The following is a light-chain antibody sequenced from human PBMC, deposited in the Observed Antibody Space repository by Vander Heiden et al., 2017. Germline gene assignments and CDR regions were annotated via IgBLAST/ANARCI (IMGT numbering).Light chain of an antibody. Sequence: QSALTQPASVSGARGQSITISCTGPSSDVGSYNLVSWYQQHPGKAPKLMIYEVSKRPSGVSNRFSGSKSGNTASLTISGLQAEDEADYYCCSYAGSSTLWVFGGGTKLTVL. CDR3: CSYAGSSTLWV. CDR2: EVS. V-gene: IGLV2-23*02. CDR1: SSDVGSYNL. J-gene: IGLJ3*02.